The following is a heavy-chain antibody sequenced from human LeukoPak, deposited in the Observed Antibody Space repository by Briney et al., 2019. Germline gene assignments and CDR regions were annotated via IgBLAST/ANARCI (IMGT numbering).Heavy chain of an antibody. V-gene: IGHV3-53*01. D-gene: IGHD6-19*01. J-gene: IGHJ4*02. CDR3: ARGRFSGPDDY. Sequence: GGSLRLSCAVSEFSVSSNYMDWVRQALGKGLDWVSVIYSGGGTYYSDCVRGRFTISRDNSKNMVSLQITSLGAEDTAVYYCARGRFSGPDDYWGQGTLVTVSS. CDR1: EFSVSSNY. CDR2: IYSGGGT.